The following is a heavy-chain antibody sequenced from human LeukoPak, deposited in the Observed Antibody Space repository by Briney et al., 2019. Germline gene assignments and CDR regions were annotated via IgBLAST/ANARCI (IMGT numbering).Heavy chain of an antibody. V-gene: IGHV4-59*01. Sequence: SGPTLVKPSETLSLTCSVSGGSISPYYWTWIRQPPGKGLEWIGYIHYSGSTNHNPSLKSRVTISVDRSKNQFSLKMTSVTAADMAVYYCARTPAGYFMDVWGTGTTVTVSS. CDR1: GGSISPYY. D-gene: IGHD2-15*01. CDR3: ARTPAGYFMDV. J-gene: IGHJ6*03. CDR2: IHYSGST.